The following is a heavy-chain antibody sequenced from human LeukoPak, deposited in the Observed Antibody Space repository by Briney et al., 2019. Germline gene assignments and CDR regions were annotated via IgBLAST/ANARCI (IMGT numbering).Heavy chain of an antibody. CDR2: ISYDGSNK. V-gene: IGHV3-30*03. D-gene: IGHD3-10*01. CDR3: ARESREWFGESYDY. J-gene: IGHJ4*02. Sequence: GRSLRLSCAASGFTFSSYGMHWVRQAPGKGLEWVAVISYDGSNKYYADSVKGRFTISRDNSKNTLYLQMNSLRAEDTAVYYCARESREWFGESYDYWGQGTLVTVSS. CDR1: GFTFSSYG.